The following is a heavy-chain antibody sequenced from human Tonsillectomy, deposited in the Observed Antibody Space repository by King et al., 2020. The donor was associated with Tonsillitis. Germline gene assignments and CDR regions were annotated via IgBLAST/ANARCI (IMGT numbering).Heavy chain of an antibody. CDR3: AKQFLDAN. CDR2: ISERGDTP. J-gene: IGHJ4*02. V-gene: IGHV3-23*04. CDR1: GFTFSSYA. Sequence: VQLVESGGGLVQPGGSLRLSCAASGFTFSSYAMHWVRQAPGKGLEWGLSISERGDTPDYADSVRGRVTISRDNSRNTLYLKMNSLRAEDTAVYYCAKQFLDANWGQGTLVTVSS. D-gene: IGHD1-1*01.